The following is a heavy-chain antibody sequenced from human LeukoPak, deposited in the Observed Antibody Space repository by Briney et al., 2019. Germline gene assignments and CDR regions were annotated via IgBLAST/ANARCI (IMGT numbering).Heavy chain of an antibody. V-gene: IGHV3-30*18. CDR2: ILYDGSRK. D-gene: IGHD6-13*01. J-gene: IGHJ3*02. CDR3: ANFEGSSQAFHI. CDR1: GFTFTNYA. Sequence: GKSLRLSCAATGFTFTNYAMHWVRQAPGKGLEWVANILYDGSRKNYADSVKGRFSVYRDNSNYSLYLQMNSLRIEDTAVYYCANFEGSSQAFHIWGQGTLVTVSS.